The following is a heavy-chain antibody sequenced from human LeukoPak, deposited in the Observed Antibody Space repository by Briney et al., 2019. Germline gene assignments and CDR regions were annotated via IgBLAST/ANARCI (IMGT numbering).Heavy chain of an antibody. CDR1: GGSISSYY. CDR3: ARGGEWLRYYYYYGMDV. CDR2: IYYSGST. D-gene: IGHD5-12*01. J-gene: IGHJ6*02. V-gene: IGHV4-59*01. Sequence: SETLSLTCTVSGGSISSYYWSWIRQPPGKGLEWIGYIYYSGSTNYNPSLKSRVTISVDTSKNQFSLKLSSVTAADTAVYYCARGGEWLRYYYYYGMDVWGQGTTVTVSS.